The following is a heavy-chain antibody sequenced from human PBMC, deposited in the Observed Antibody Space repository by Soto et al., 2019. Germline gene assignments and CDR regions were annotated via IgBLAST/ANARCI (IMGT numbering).Heavy chain of an antibody. D-gene: IGHD2-15*01. Sequence: ASVKVSCEASGYTFTGYHMHWVRQAPGQGLEWMGWINPNSGGTNYAQKFQGWVTMTRDTSISTAYMELSRLRSDDTAVYYCARDRLCYCSGGSCYGNAFVIWGE. CDR3: ARDRLCYCSGGSCYGNAFVI. J-gene: IGHJ3*02. V-gene: IGHV1-2*04. CDR2: INPNSGGT. CDR1: GYTFTGYH.